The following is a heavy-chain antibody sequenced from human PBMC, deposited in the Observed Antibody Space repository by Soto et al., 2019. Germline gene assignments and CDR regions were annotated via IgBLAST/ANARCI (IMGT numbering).Heavy chain of an antibody. CDR1: GFAFSSYG. CDR3: AKQFHCGSGGYCYYFDY. J-gene: IGHJ4*02. CDR2: IRANGGDT. V-gene: IGHV3-23*01. Sequence: GGYLRLSCAASGFAFSSYGMTWVRQAPGKGLEWVSSIRANGGDTIFADSVRGRFTISRDDSQNTLYLQMNGLRADDTAVYYCAKQFHCGSGGYCYYFDYWGQGTLVTVSS. D-gene: IGHD3-10*01.